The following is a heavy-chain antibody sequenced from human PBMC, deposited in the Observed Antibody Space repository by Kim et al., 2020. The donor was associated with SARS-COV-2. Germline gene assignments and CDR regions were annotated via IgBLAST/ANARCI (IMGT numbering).Heavy chain of an antibody. V-gene: IGHV3-9*01. CDR1: GFTFGDYA. CDR2: ISWNNGSI. Sequence: GGSLRLSCAASGFTFGDYAMHWVRQAPGKGLEWVSGISWNNGSIGYADSVKGRFTISRDNAKNSLYLQMNRLRAEDTALYYCAKDRNYYDSSGGAFVIWGQGTMVTVSS. CDR3: AKDRNYYDSSGGAFVI. D-gene: IGHD3-22*01. J-gene: IGHJ3*02.